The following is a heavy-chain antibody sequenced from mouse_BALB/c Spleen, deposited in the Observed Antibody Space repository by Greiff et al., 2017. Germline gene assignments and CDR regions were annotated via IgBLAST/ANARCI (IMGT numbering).Heavy chain of an antibody. CDR3: ARKSPSTMITPWFAY. D-gene: IGHD2-4*01. J-gene: IGHJ3*01. CDR2: IHYSGST. CDR1: GYSITSGYS. Sequence: EVQGVESGPDLVKPSQSLSLTCTVTGYSITSGYSWPWIRQFPGNKLEWMGYIHYSGSTNYNPSLKSRISITRDTSKNQFFLQLNSVTTEDTATYYCARKSPSTMITPWFAYWGQGTLVTVSA. V-gene: IGHV3-1*02.